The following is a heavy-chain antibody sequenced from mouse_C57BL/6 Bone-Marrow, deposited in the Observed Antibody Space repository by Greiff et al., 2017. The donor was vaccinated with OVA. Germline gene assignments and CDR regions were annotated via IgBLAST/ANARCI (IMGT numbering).Heavy chain of an antibody. CDR1: GYTFTSYW. Sequence: EVQLQQSGTVLARPGASVKMSCKTSGYTFTSYWMHWVKQRPGQGLEWIGAIYPGNSDTSYNQKFKGEAKLTAVTSASTAYMELSSLTNEDSAVYCSTRIYYCGSSFSWYAYWGQGTLVTVA. D-gene: IGHD1-1*01. CDR2: IYPGNSDT. CDR3: TRIYYCGSSFSWYAY. V-gene: IGHV1-5*01. J-gene: IGHJ3*01.